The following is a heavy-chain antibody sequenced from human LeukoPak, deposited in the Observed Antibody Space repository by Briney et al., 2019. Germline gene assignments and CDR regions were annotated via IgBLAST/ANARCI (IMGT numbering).Heavy chain of an antibody. D-gene: IGHD1-26*01. CDR3: AREREGYYFDY. CDR2: IYSGGST. V-gene: IGHV3-53*01. J-gene: IGHJ4*02. Sequence: PGGSLRLSCAASGFTVSSNYMSWVRQAPGKGLEWVSVIYSGGSTYYADSVKGRFTISRDNSKNTLYLQMNSLRAEDTAVYYCAREREGYYFDYWGRGNLVTVSS. CDR1: GFTVSSNY.